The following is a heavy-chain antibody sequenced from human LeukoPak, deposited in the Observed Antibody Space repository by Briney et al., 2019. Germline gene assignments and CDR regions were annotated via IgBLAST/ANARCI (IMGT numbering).Heavy chain of an antibody. J-gene: IGHJ4*02. CDR3: ARTRGDYYFDY. V-gene: IGHV3-7*01. D-gene: IGHD5-12*01. Sequence: GGSLRLSCAASGFMFSSYWMTWVRQAPGKGLEWVANIKQAGSETSYVDSVKGRFTISRDNAKNSLYLQISTLRAEDTAVYYCARTRGDYYFDYWGQGTLVSVSS. CDR2: IKQAGSET. CDR1: GFMFSSYW.